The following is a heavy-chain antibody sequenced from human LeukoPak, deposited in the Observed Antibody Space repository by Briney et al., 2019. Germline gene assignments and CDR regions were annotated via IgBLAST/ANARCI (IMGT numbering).Heavy chain of an antibody. J-gene: IGHJ3*02. CDR2: ISSSSSST. CDR1: GFTFSSYW. CDR3: ARDFPQSPDAFDI. V-gene: IGHV3-48*04. Sequence: PGGSLRLSCAASGFTFSSYWMTWIRQAPGKGLEWVSYISSSSSSTGYADSVKGRFTISRDNAKNSLYLQMKSLRAEDTAVYYCARDFPQSPDAFDIWGQGTMVTVS.